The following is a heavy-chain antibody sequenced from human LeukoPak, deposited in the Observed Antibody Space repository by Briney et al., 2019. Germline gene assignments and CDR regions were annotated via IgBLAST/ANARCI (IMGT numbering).Heavy chain of an antibody. CDR3: AKDKGWDTAMVTGDGMDV. CDR2: INSDGTTT. D-gene: IGHD5-18*01. Sequence: GGSLRLSCAASGFTFSNYWMHWVRQAPGEGLVWVSRINSDGTTTDYADSVKGRFTISRDNSKNTLYLQMNSLRAEDTAVYYCAKDKGWDTAMVTGDGMDVWGQGTTVTVSS. CDR1: GFTFSNYW. J-gene: IGHJ6*02. V-gene: IGHV3-74*01.